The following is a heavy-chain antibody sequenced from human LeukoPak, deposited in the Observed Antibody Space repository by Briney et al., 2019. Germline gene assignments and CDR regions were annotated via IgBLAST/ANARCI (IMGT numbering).Heavy chain of an antibody. Sequence: PSEPLSLPCTVSGDSISSYYWYWFRQPPGKALEWIACIYYSGITHYNPSLKSRVTISLDTSKNQFSLRLSSVTAADTAVYYCAREGIVRTYDQWGQGTLVTVSS. J-gene: IGHJ4*02. D-gene: IGHD2/OR15-2a*01. CDR3: AREGIVRTYDQ. CDR2: IYYSGIT. CDR1: GDSISSYY. V-gene: IGHV4-59*12.